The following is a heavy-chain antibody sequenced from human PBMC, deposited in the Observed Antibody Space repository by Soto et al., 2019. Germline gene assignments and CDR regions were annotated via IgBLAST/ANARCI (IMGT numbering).Heavy chain of an antibody. CDR1: GGSITSHHYY. J-gene: IGHJ5*02. D-gene: IGHD2-2*01. Sequence: SETLSLTCTVSGGSITSHHYYWGWIRQPPGKGLEWIGSIYSGGNTYYNPSLRSRLTIFVDTAKNLISLKLSSLTAADSAIYYCGSWPSTTWIDTWGLGTQVTVSS. V-gene: IGHV4-39*01. CDR3: GSWPSTTWIDT. CDR2: IYSGGNT.